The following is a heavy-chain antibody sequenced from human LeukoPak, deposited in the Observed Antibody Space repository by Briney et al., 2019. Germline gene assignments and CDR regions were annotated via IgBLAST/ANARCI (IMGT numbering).Heavy chain of an antibody. J-gene: IGHJ4*02. CDR1: GFSFSSYV. V-gene: IGHV3-30-3*01. CDR2: ISYDGTNE. D-gene: IGHD5-18*01. CDR3: ARAPAMVTHYFDY. Sequence: GRSLRLSCAVSGFSFSSYVIHWVRQAPGKGLEWVAVISYDGTNEYYADSVKGRFTISRDNSKNTLYLQMNSLRTEDTAVYYCARAPAMVTHYFDYWGQGTLVTVSS.